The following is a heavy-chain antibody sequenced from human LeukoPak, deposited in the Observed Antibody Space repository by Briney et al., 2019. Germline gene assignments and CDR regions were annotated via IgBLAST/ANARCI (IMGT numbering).Heavy chain of an antibody. V-gene: IGHV3-74*01. J-gene: IGHJ3*02. CDR1: GFTFSSYW. D-gene: IGHD6-19*01. Sequence: AGSLRLSCAASGFTFSSYWMHWVRQAPGKGLVWVSRINSDGSITTYADSVKGRFTISRDNAKNALFLQMNSLRAEDTAVYYCARPRRANAVFDIWAQGTMVTVSS. CDR2: INSDGSIT. CDR3: ARPRRANAVFDI.